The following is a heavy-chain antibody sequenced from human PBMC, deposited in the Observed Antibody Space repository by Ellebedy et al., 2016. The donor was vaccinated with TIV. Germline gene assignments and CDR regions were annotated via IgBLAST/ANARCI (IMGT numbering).Heavy chain of an antibody. CDR1: GFTFSSFS. V-gene: IGHV3-48*01. CDR2: ISSSSSTI. Sequence: GESLKISCAASGFTFSSFSMNWVRQAPGKGLEWVSYISSSSSTIYYADSVKGRFTTSRDNSKNTLYLHMTSLRAEDTAVYYCAGSTTITTMPYWGQGTLVTVSS. D-gene: IGHD4-11*01. CDR3: AGSTTITTMPY. J-gene: IGHJ4*02.